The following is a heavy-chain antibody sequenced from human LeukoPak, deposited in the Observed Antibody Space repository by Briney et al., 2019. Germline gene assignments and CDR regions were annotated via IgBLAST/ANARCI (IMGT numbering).Heavy chain of an antibody. CDR1: GGSISSGGYY. CDR2: IYYSGST. J-gene: IGHJ4*02. V-gene: IGHV4-31*03. Sequence: SQTLSLTCTVSGGSISSGGYYWSWIRQHPGKGLEWIGYIYYSGSTYYNPSLKSRVTISVDTSKNQFFLKLSSVTAADTAVYYCASGDGDYVDYWGQGTLVTVSS. CDR3: ASGDGDYVDY. D-gene: IGHD4-17*01.